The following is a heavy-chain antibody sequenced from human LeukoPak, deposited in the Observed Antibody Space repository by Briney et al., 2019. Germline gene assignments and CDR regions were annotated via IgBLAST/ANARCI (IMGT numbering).Heavy chain of an antibody. J-gene: IGHJ4*02. CDR1: GGSISSYY. Sequence: PSETLSLTCTVSGGSISSYYWSWIRQPPGKGLEWIGYIYYSGSTNYNPSLESRVTISVDTSKNQFSLKLSSVTAADTAVYYCARGKDYVPPYYFDYWGQGTLVTVSS. CDR3: ARGKDYVPPYYFDY. CDR2: IYYSGST. V-gene: IGHV4-59*01. D-gene: IGHD4-17*01.